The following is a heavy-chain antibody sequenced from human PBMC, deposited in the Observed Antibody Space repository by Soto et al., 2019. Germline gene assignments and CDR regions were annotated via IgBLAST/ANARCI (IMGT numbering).Heavy chain of an antibody. Sequence: QVQLQESGPGLVKPSGTLSLTCAVSSGSISSSNWWSWVRQPPGKGLEWIGEIYHSGSTNYNPSLKSRVTISVDKSMNQFSLKLSSVTAADTAVYYCAREQQDSSSWYGNWFDPWGQGTLVTVSS. D-gene: IGHD6-13*01. CDR2: IYHSGST. V-gene: IGHV4-4*02. J-gene: IGHJ5*02. CDR1: SGSISSSNW. CDR3: AREQQDSSSWYGNWFDP.